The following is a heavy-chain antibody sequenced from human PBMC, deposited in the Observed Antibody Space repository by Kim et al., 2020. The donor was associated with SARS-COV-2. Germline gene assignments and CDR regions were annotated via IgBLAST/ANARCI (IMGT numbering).Heavy chain of an antibody. D-gene: IGHD3-10*02. CDR2: ISYDGTNK. CDR1: GFTFSIYA. V-gene: IGHV3-30*04. Sequence: GGSLRLSCAASGFTFSIYAIHCVRQTPGKGLEWVAVISYDGTNKYYADSVKDRFTISRDNSKNVLSLQMNRMGPKDTAVYDCARGGYYGDREDVYYYDYWGQGTLVTVSS. J-gene: IGHJ4*02. CDR3: ARGGYYGDREDVYYYDY.